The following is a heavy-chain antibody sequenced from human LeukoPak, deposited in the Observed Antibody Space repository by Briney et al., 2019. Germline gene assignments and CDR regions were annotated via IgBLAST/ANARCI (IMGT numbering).Heavy chain of an antibody. Sequence: GGSLRPSCAASGFTFSSYGMHGVRQAPGKGLEWVAFIRYDGSNKYYADSVKGRFTISRDNSKNTLYLQMNSLRAEDTAVYYCAKEPAGTNHRGAFDIWGQGTMVTVSS. CDR1: GFTFSSYG. CDR2: IRYDGSNK. CDR3: AKEPAGTNHRGAFDI. J-gene: IGHJ3*02. D-gene: IGHD6-13*01. V-gene: IGHV3-30*02.